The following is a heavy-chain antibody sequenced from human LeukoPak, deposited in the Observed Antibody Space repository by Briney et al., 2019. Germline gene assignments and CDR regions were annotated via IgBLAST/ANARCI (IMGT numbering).Heavy chain of an antibody. D-gene: IGHD6-19*01. Sequence: GGSLRLSCAASGFTFSSYSMNWVRQAPGKGLEWVSSISSSSSYIYYADSVKGRFTISRDNAKNSLYLQMNSLRAEDTAVYYCARGEYSSGWYQSYYYYMDVWGKGTTVTVSS. J-gene: IGHJ6*03. V-gene: IGHV3-21*01. CDR1: GFTFSSYS. CDR2: ISSSSSYI. CDR3: ARGEYSSGWYQSYYYYMDV.